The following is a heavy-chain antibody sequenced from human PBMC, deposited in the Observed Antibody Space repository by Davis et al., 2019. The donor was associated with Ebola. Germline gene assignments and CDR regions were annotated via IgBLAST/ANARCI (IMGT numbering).Heavy chain of an antibody. V-gene: IGHV3-11*01. Sequence: GGSLRLSCAASGFTFSDHYVTWIRQAPGKGLEWVSYISTSGSTIFYADSVKGRFTISRDNAKNSLYLQLNSLRAEDTAVYYCAREKRWLQLELGLNYHGLDVWGKGTTVTVSS. CDR1: GFTFSDHY. CDR2: ISTSGSTI. D-gene: IGHD5-24*01. CDR3: AREKRWLQLELGLNYHGLDV. J-gene: IGHJ6*04.